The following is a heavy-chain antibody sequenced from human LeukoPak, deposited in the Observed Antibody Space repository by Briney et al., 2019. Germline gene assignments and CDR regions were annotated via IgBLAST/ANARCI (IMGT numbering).Heavy chain of an antibody. D-gene: IGHD2-2*01. Sequence: SVTLSLTCAVYGGSFSGYYWSWIRQPPGKGLEWIGEINHSGSTNYNPSLKSRVTISVDTSKNQSSLKLSSVTAADTAVYYCASSHADCSSTSCYWGQGTLVTVSS. CDR1: GGSFSGYY. CDR2: INHSGST. J-gene: IGHJ4*02. V-gene: IGHV4-34*01. CDR3: ASSHADCSSTSCY.